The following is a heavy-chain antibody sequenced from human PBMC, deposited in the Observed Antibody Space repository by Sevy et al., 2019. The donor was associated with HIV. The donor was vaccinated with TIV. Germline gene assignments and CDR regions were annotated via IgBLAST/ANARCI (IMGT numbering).Heavy chain of an antibody. D-gene: IGHD2-21*02. J-gene: IGHJ4*02. V-gene: IGHV3-30-3*01. CDR1: GFTFTLYA. CDR2: ISYSGTNK. CDR3: ARVAVEYCTDDCYHRFDY. Sequence: GGSLRLSCAASGFTFTLYAIHWVRQAPGKGLEWVALISYSGTNKYYADSVKGRFTISRDDSKNTPYLQMNNLGTDDTAVYYCARVAVEYCTDDCYHRFDYWGQGTQVTVSS.